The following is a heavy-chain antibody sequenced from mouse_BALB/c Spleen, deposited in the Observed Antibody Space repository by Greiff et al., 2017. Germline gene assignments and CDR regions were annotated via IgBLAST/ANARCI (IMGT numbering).Heavy chain of an antibody. Sequence: EVKLMESGPELVKPGASVKVSCKASGYAFTSYNMYWVKQSHGKSLEWIGYIDPYNGGTSYNQKFKGKATLTVDKSSSTAYMHLNSLTSEDSAVYYCARWIWNYYGRYFDVWGAGTTVTVSS. J-gene: IGHJ1*01. CDR1: GYAFTSYN. V-gene: IGHV1S135*01. CDR3: ARWIWNYYGRYFDV. D-gene: IGHD1-1*01. CDR2: IDPYNGGT.